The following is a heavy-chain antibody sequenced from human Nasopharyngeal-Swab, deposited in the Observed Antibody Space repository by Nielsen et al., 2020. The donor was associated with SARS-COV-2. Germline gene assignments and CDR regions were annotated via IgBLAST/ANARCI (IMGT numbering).Heavy chain of an antibody. CDR1: GFTFSSYA. V-gene: IGHV3-30-3*01. D-gene: IGHD6-13*01. J-gene: IGHJ6*02. CDR2: ISYDGSKK. CDR3: VRDQGSSWYTYYYYYGMDV. Sequence: GESLKISCAASGFTFSSYAMHWVRQAPGKGLEWVAVISYDGSKKYYADSVKGRFTISRDNSKNTLYLQMNSLRAEDTAVYYCVRDQGSSWYTYYYYYGMDVWGQGTTVTVSS.